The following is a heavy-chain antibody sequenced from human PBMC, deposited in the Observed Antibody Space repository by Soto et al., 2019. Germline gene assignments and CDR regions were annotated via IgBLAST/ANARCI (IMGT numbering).Heavy chain of an antibody. CDR1: GYTFTNCY. D-gene: IGHD5-18*01. Sequence: ASVKVSCKASGYTFTNCYMNCVRQAPGQGLEWMGIINPSGGSTSYAQRFQGRVTMTRDTSTSTVYMELSSLRSEDTAVYYCARGYSYDSGMDVWGQGTTVTVSS. CDR2: INPSGGST. J-gene: IGHJ6*02. CDR3: ARGYSYDSGMDV. V-gene: IGHV1-46*01.